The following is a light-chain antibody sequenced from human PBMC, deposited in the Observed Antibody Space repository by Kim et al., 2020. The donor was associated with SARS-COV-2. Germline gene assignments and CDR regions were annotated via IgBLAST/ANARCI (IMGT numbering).Light chain of an antibody. CDR1: QSITGW. CDR2: DAS. Sequence: DIQMTQSPTTLSASVGDRVTMTCRASQSITGWLAWYQQKPGKAPKLLIYDASSLKREVPSRFSGSGSGTEFTLTISSLQPDDFATYYCHQYNSYSHTFGQGTKLEIK. V-gene: IGKV1-5*01. CDR3: HQYNSYSHT. J-gene: IGKJ2*01.